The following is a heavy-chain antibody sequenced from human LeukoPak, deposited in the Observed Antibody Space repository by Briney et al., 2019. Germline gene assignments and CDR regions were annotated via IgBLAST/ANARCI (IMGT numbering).Heavy chain of an antibody. J-gene: IGHJ3*02. Sequence: SETLSLTCTVSGGSISSYYWSWIRQPPGKGLEWIGYIYYSGSTNYNPSLKSRVTISVDTSKNQFSLKLSSVTAADTAVYYCARDHTVRGVYDAFDIWGQGTMVTVSS. D-gene: IGHD3-10*01. CDR3: ARDHTVRGVYDAFDI. CDR1: GGSISSYY. V-gene: IGHV4-59*12. CDR2: IYYSGST.